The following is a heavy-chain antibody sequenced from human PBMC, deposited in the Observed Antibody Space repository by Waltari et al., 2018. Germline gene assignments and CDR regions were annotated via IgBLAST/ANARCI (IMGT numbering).Heavy chain of an antibody. Sequence: QVQLQESGPGLVKPSETLSLTCAVSGYSISSGYYWGWIRQPPGKGLEWIGSIYHSGSTYTNPSLKSRVTISVDTSKNQFSLKRSSVTAADTAVYYCARLGGAHPFDYWGQGTLVTVSS. CDR2: IYHSGST. J-gene: IGHJ4*02. D-gene: IGHD1-26*01. CDR1: GYSISSGYY. V-gene: IGHV4-38-2*01. CDR3: ARLGGAHPFDY.